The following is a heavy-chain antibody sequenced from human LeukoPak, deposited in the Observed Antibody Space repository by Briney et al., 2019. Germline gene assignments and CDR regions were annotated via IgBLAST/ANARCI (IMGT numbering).Heavy chain of an antibody. Sequence: SVKVSCKASGGTFSSYAISWVRQAPGQGLEWMGRNIPILGIANYAQKFQGRVTITADKSTSTAYMELSSLRSEDTAVYYCARDPLSYSYGYLGWFDPWGQGTLVTVSS. V-gene: IGHV1-69*04. J-gene: IGHJ5*02. CDR3: ARDPLSYSYGYLGWFDP. CDR1: GGTFSSYA. D-gene: IGHD5-18*01. CDR2: NIPILGIA.